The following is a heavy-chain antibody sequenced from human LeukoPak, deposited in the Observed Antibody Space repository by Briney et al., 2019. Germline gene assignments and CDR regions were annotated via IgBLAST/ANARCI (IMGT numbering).Heavy chain of an antibody. CDR2: INPNSGGT. V-gene: IGHV1-2*02. J-gene: IGHJ4*02. CDR3: ARDATGPRTVTVDH. CDR1: GYSFTGHY. Sequence: GASVKVSCKASGYSFTGHYMHWVRQAPGQGLEWMGGINPNSGGTNYAQKFRGRVTMTRDTSINTAYMELSSLRSDDKALYYCARDATGPRTVTVDHWGQGTLVTVSS. D-gene: IGHD2-21*02.